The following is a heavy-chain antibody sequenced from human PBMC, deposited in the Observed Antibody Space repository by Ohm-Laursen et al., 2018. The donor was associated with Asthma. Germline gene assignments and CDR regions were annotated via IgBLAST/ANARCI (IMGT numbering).Heavy chain of an antibody. V-gene: IGHV4-31*03. J-gene: IGHJ4*02. CDR2: IYYSGLT. CDR3: ARGVFYYESTGYYFFDH. Sequence: SDTLSLTCTVSGDSINSGNNYWSWIRQHPGKGLEWIGYIYYSGLTYSNPSLRSRVIISVDTSKNQFSLNLTSVTAADTAVYYCARGVFYYESTGYYFFDHWGQGALVTVSS. CDR1: GDSINSGNNY. D-gene: IGHD3-22*01.